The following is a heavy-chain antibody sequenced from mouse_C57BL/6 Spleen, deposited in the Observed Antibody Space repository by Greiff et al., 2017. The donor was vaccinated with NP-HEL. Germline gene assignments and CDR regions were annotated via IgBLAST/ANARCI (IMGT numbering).Heavy chain of an antibody. J-gene: IGHJ2*01. CDR1: GYTFTSYW. CDR2: IHPNSGST. Sequence: QVQLKQPGAELVKPGASVKLSCKASGYTFTSYWMHWVKQRPGQGLEWIGMIHPNSGSTNYNEKFKSKATLTVDKSSSTAYMQLSSLTSEDSAVYYCAKSLITTVVAPDYWGQGTTLTVSS. V-gene: IGHV1-64*01. CDR3: AKSLITTVVAPDY. D-gene: IGHD1-1*01.